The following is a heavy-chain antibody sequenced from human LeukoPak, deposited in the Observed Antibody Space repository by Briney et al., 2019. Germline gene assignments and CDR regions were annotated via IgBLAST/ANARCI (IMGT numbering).Heavy chain of an antibody. V-gene: IGHV4-59*08. CDR3: ARHRDYYDT. J-gene: IGHJ4*01. Sequence: SETLSLTCTVSGASINNNFWTWIRQPPGKGLEWIGYIYSSGSSNYNPSLKSRVIISGDTSKNQISLNLTSVTAADTAVYFCARHRDYYDTWGHGTLVTVSS. D-gene: IGHD3-22*01. CDR1: GASINNNF. CDR2: IYSSGSS.